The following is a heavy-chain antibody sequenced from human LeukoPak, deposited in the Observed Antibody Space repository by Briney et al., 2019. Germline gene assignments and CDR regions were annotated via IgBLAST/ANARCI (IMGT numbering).Heavy chain of an antibody. J-gene: IGHJ3*02. CDR2: IYYSGST. D-gene: IGHD3-22*01. CDR3: ARPYKYYDSSGFYYAFDI. CDR1: GGSISSYY. Sequence: SETLSLTCTVSGGSISSYYWSWIRQPPGKGLEWIGYIYYSGSTNYNPSLKSRVTISVDTSKNQFSLKLSSVTAADTAVYYCARPYKYYDSSGFYYAFDIWGQGTMVTVSS. V-gene: IGHV4-59*08.